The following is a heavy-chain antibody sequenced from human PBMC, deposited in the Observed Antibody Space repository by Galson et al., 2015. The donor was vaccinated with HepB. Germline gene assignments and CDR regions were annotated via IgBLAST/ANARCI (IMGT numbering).Heavy chain of an antibody. D-gene: IGHD6-19*01. CDR3: AKGGSGWLPYFDY. J-gene: IGHJ4*02. CDR1: GLTFSNYG. V-gene: IGHV3-30*02. Sequence: SLRLSCAASGLTFSNYGMHWVRQAPGKGLEWVAFIRYDGSNKYYEDSVKGRFTISRDNSKNTLYLQMNSLRAEDTAVYYCAKGGSGWLPYFDYWGQGTLVTISS. CDR2: IRYDGSNK.